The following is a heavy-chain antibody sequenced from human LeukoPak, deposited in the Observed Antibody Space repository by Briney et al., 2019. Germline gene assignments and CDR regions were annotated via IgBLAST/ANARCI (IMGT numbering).Heavy chain of an antibody. CDR2: ISGSGGST. D-gene: IGHD6-19*01. CDR1: GFTFSSYA. J-gene: IGHJ4*02. Sequence: GGSLRLSCAASGFTFSSYAMSWVRQAPGKGLEWVSAISGSGGSTYYADSVKGRFTISRDNSKNTLYLQMNSLRAGDTAVYYGAKGGGIAVAGGILGFDYWGQGTLVTVSS. V-gene: IGHV3-23*01. CDR3: AKGGGIAVAGGILGFDY.